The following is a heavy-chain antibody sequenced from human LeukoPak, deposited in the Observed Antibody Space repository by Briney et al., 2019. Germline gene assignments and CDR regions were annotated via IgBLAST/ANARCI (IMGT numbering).Heavy chain of an antibody. CDR3: ARLPPSRGVVIPPRVYMDV. J-gene: IGHJ6*03. V-gene: IGHV4-59*01. CDR1: GGSISSYY. D-gene: IGHD3-3*01. Sequence: SETLSLTCTVSGGSISSYYWSWTRQPPGKGLEWIGYIYYSGSTNYNPSLKSRVTISVDTSKNQFSLKLSSVTAADTAVYYCARLPPSRGVVIPPRVYMDVWGKGTTVTVSS. CDR2: IYYSGST.